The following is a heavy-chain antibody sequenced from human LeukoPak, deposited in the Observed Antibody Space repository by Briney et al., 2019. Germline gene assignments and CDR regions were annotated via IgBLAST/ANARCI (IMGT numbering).Heavy chain of an antibody. Sequence: SETLSLTCTASGGSISSYYWSWIRQPPGKGLEWIGSIYHSGSTYYNPSLKSRVTISVDTSKNQFSLKLSSVTAADTAVYYCARHGQLYYYGSGRGYYYYYMDVWGKGTTVTISS. CDR2: IYHSGST. D-gene: IGHD3-10*01. J-gene: IGHJ6*03. V-gene: IGHV4-59*04. CDR1: GGSISSYY. CDR3: ARHGQLYYYGSGRGYYYYYMDV.